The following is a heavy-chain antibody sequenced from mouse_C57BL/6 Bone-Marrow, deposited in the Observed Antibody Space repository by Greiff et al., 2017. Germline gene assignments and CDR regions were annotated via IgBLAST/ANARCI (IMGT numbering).Heavy chain of an antibody. CDR1: GFTFSSYG. Sequence: EVQLVESGGDLVKPGGSLKLSCAASGFTFSSYGMSWVRQTPDKRLEWVATISSGGSYTYYPDSVKGRFTIARDNAKNTLYLKRSSLKSEDTAMYYCARHEPYYYGSSLYYFDYWGQGTTLTVSS. CDR2: ISSGGSYT. J-gene: IGHJ2*01. CDR3: ARHEPYYYGSSLYYFDY. V-gene: IGHV5-6*01. D-gene: IGHD1-1*01.